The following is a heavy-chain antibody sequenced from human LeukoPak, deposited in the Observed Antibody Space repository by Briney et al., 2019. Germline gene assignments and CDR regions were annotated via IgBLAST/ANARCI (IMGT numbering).Heavy chain of an antibody. CDR2: IVVGSGNT. V-gene: IGHV1-58*01. Sequence: AASVKVSCKASGFTFTSSAVQWVRQARGQRLEWIGWIVVGSGNTNYAQKFQERVTITRDMSTSTAYMELSSLRSEDTAVYYCAAEDLGSPRMSPLDPWGQGTLVTVSS. CDR1: GFTFTSSA. D-gene: IGHD1-26*01. J-gene: IGHJ5*02. CDR3: AAEDLGSPRMSPLDP.